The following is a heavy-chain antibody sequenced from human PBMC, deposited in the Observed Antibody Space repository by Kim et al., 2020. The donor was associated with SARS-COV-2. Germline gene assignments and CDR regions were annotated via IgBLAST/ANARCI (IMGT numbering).Heavy chain of an antibody. CDR1: GFTFDDYG. D-gene: IGHD6-13*01. V-gene: IGHV3-20*01. J-gene: IGHJ3*02. CDR2: INWNGGST. CDR3: ARGGIAAAGQAPPPEIDI. Sequence: GGSLRLSCAASGFTFDDYGMSWVRQAPGKGLEWVSGINWNGGSTGYADSVKGRFTISRDNAKNSLYLQMNSLRAEDTALYDCARGGIAAAGQAPPPEIDIWGQGTMVTVSS.